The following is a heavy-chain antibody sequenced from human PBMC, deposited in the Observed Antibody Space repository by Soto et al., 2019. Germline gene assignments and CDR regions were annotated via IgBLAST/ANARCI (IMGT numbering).Heavy chain of an antibody. CDR1: GFTVSAYT. D-gene: IGHD1-26*01. CDR3: ARWEQPLFDY. Sequence: QVQVVESGGGVVQPGRSLRLSCAASGFTVSAYTMHWVRQAPGKGLEWVAVISSDGNNKYYTDSVKGRFTISRDTSTNTLYLQMNSLRAEDTAVYYCARWEQPLFDYWGQGTLVTVSS. J-gene: IGHJ4*02. CDR2: ISSDGNNK. V-gene: IGHV3-30-3*01.